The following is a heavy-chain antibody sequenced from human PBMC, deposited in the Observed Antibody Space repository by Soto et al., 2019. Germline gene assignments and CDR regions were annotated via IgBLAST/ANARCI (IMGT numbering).Heavy chain of an antibody. D-gene: IGHD6-13*01. J-gene: IGHJ3*02. V-gene: IGHV1-69*06. Sequence: QVQLVQSGAEVKKPGSSVKVSCKASGGTFSGYAFSGVERPPGQGLEWMGGFIPTFGTANYAQKFQGRVTITADKSTSPAYMELSSLRSEDTAVYYCARDRGSSSWDAFDIWGQGTMVTVSS. CDR2: FIPTFGTA. CDR1: GGTFSGYA. CDR3: ARDRGSSSWDAFDI.